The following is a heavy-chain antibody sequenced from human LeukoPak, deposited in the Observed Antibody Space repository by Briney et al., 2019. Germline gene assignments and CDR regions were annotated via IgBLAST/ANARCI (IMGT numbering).Heavy chain of an antibody. CDR3: ATHSSGYYYVNPLWQH. Sequence: GASVKVSCKVSGYILTELSMHWVRQAPGKGLEWKGGFDPEDGETIYAQKFQGRITMTEDTSTDTAYMELSSLRSEDTAVYYCATHSSGYYYVNPLWQHWGQGTLVTVSS. V-gene: IGHV1-24*01. CDR1: GYILTELS. J-gene: IGHJ1*01. CDR2: FDPEDGET. D-gene: IGHD3-22*01.